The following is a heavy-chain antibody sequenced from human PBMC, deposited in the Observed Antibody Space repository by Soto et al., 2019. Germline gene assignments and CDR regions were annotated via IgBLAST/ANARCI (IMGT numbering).Heavy chain of an antibody. V-gene: IGHV1-8*01. CDR3: AGGRHVVGAAIAGF. CDR1: GYTFTSYD. CDR2: MNPNSGNT. J-gene: IGHJ4*02. D-gene: IGHD1-26*01. Sequence: QVQLVQSGAEVRNPGASVKVSCKASGYTFTSYDINWVRQATGQGLEWMGWMNPNSGNTGYAHKFQGRVTMTRNTSLSTAYMELRSLTSEGTAADDCAGGRHVVGAAIAGFWGQGTLVTVSS.